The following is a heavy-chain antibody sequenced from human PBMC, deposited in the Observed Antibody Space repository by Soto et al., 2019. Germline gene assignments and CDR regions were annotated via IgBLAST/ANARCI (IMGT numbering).Heavy chain of an antibody. CDR1: GYTFSSYY. J-gene: IGHJ4*02. Sequence: ASVKVSCKASGYTFSSYYINWVLQATGQRLEWMGWMNPNSANTGYAQKFQGRVTMTRNTSISTAYMELSSLRSEDTAVYYCARGAMYAAPPDYWGQGTLVTVSS. V-gene: IGHV1-8*01. D-gene: IGHD2-8*01. CDR2: MNPNSANT. CDR3: ARGAMYAAPPDY.